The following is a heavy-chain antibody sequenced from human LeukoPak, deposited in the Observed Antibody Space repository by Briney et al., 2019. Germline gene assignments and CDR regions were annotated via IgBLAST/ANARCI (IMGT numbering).Heavy chain of an antibody. CDR1: GFTFNNYW. D-gene: IGHD1-26*01. V-gene: IGHV3-74*01. CDR3: ARIIVGATGIDY. CDR2: INTDGSHT. J-gene: IGHJ4*02. Sequence: GGSLRLSCVASGFTFNNYWMHWVRQAPGKGLVWVSRINTDGSHTDYADSVKGRFTIFRDSAENTLYLQMNSLRAEDTAVYYCARIIVGATGIDYWGQGALVTVSS.